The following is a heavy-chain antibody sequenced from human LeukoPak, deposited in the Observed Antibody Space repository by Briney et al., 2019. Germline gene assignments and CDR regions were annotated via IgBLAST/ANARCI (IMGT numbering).Heavy chain of an antibody. Sequence: TLSLTCTVSGGSMSSGSHYWSWIRQPAGKGLEWIGRIYTSGSTNYNPSLKSRVTISVDTPKNQFSLKLSSVTAADTAVYYCARDLCTNGVCYDAFDIWGQGTMVNVSS. D-gene: IGHD2-8*01. J-gene: IGHJ3*02. CDR2: IYTSGST. CDR3: ARDLCTNGVCYDAFDI. V-gene: IGHV4-61*02. CDR1: GGSMSSGSHY.